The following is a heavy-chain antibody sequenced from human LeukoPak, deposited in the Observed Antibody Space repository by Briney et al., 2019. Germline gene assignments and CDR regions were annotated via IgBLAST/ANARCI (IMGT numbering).Heavy chain of an antibody. CDR3: ARVSVGATDLFDY. CDR2: IYHSGST. D-gene: IGHD1-26*01. CDR1: GGSISSSNW. J-gene: IGHJ4*02. Sequence: SETLSLTCAVSGGSISSSNWWSWVRQPPRKGLEWIGEIYHSGSTNYNPSLKSRVTIPVDKSKNQFSLKLSSVTAADTAVYYCARVSVGATDLFDYWGQGTLVTVSS. V-gene: IGHV4-4*02.